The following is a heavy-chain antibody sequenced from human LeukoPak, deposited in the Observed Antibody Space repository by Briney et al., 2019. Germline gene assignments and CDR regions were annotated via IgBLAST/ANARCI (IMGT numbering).Heavy chain of an antibody. CDR3: ARLSEASVYYYDSRTFDY. Sequence: SETLSLTCTVSGGSISSYYWSWIRQPPGKGLEWMGYIYYSGSTNYNPSLKSRVTISVDTSKNQFSLKLSSVTAADTAVYYCARLSEASVYYYDSRTFDYWGQGTLVTVSS. D-gene: IGHD3-22*01. J-gene: IGHJ4*02. CDR2: IYYSGST. V-gene: IGHV4-59*08. CDR1: GGSISSYY.